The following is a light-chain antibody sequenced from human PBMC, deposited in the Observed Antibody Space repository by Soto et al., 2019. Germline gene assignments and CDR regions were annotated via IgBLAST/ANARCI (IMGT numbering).Light chain of an antibody. CDR3: TSYTFTSTLYV. J-gene: IGLJ1*01. CDR2: DVS. CDR1: SSDVGGYNY. V-gene: IGLV2-14*03. Sequence: QSALTQPASVSGSPGQSITISCTGTSSDVGGYNYVSWYQHHPGKAPKLMIYDVSNRPSGVSNRFSGSKSGNTASLNISGLQAEDEADYYCTSYTFTSTLYVFGTGTKLTVL.